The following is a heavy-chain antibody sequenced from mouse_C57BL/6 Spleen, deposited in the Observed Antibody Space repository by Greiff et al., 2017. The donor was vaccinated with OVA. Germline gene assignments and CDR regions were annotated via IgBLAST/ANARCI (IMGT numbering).Heavy chain of an antibody. CDR2: ISDGGSYT. CDR3: AREGILRYPDY. V-gene: IGHV5-4*01. D-gene: IGHD1-1*01. CDR1: GFTFSSYA. J-gene: IGHJ2*01. Sequence: DVMLVESGGGLVKPGGSLKLSCAASGFTFSSYAMSWVRQTPEKRLEWVATISDGGSYTYYPDNVKGRFTISRDNAKNNLYLQMSHLKSEDTAMYYCAREGILRYPDYWGQGTTLTVSS.